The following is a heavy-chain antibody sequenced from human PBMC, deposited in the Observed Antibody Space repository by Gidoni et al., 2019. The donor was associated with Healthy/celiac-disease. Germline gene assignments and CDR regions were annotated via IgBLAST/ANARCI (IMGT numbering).Heavy chain of an antibody. CDR1: GGTFSSYA. CDR2: IIPILGIA. Sequence: QVQLVQSGAAVKKPGSSVKVSCQASGGTFSSYAISWVRQAPGQGLEWMGRIIPILGIANYAQKFQGRVTITADKSTSTAYMELSSLRSEDTAVYYCARDGPVSYSSGWHASFCGMDVWGQGTTVTVYS. J-gene: IGHJ6*02. CDR3: ARDGPVSYSSGWHASFCGMDV. V-gene: IGHV1-69*09. D-gene: IGHD6-19*01.